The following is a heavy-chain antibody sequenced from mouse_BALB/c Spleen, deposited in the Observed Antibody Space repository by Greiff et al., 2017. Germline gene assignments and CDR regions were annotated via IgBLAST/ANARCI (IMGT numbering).Heavy chain of an antibody. CDR1: GFTFSSFG. D-gene: IGHD2-1*01. J-gene: IGHJ4*01. Sequence: EVHLVESGGGLVQPGGSRKLSCAASGFTFSSFGMHWVRQAPEKGLEWVAYISSGSSTIYYADTVKGRFTISRDNPKNTLFLQMTSLRSEDTAMYYCARGEYYGNYDYVMDYWGQGTSVTVSS. CDR2: ISSGSSTI. V-gene: IGHV5-17*02. CDR3: ARGEYYGNYDYVMDY.